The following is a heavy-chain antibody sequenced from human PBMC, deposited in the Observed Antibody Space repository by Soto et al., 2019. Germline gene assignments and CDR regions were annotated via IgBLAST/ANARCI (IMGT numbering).Heavy chain of an antibody. D-gene: IGHD6-13*01. CDR2: IYYSRTT. J-gene: IGHJ2*01. CDR3: ASGHGFRSSCSLLDL. CDR1: GGSIDSDGSY. Sequence: QVQLQESGPGLVKPSQTLSLTCTVSGGSIDSDGSYWSGIRQSPGEGLEWLGDIYYSRTTYYNPSLKSRASAPLDTSKNQCSLKLSSVTAADAAIDYCASGHGFRSSCSLLDLWGSGTRVTVSS. V-gene: IGHV4-31*03.